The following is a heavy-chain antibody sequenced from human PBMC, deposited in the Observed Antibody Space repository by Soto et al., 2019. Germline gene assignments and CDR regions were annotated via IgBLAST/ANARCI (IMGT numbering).Heavy chain of an antibody. V-gene: IGHV1-18*04. Sequence: ASVKVSCKASGYTFTSYGISWVRQAPGQGLEWMGWISAYNGNTNYAQKLQGRVTMTTDTSTSTAYMELRSLRSDDTAVYYCARVVGYGNYDFWSGYFPGYYYYGMDVWGQGTTVTVSS. CDR1: GYTFTSYG. CDR2: ISAYNGNT. J-gene: IGHJ6*02. D-gene: IGHD3-3*01. CDR3: ARVVGYGNYDFWSGYFPGYYYYGMDV.